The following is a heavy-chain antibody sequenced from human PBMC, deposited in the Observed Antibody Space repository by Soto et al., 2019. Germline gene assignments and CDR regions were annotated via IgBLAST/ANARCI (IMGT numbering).Heavy chain of an antibody. CDR1: GGSISSSSYY. V-gene: IGHV4-39*01. Sequence: PSETLSLTCTVSGGSISSSSYYWGWIRQPPGKGLEWIGSIYYSGSTYYNPSLKSRVTISVDTSKNQFPLKLSSVTAADTAVYYCAIAVATTIDYWGQGTLVTVSS. D-gene: IGHD6-19*01. CDR3: AIAVATTIDY. CDR2: IYYSGST. J-gene: IGHJ4*02.